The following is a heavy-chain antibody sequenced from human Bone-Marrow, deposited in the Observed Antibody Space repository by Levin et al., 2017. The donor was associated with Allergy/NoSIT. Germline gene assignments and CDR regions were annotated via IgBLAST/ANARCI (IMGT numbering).Heavy chain of an antibody. CDR1: GYAFTNYG. Sequence: ASVKVSCTASGYAFTNYGLSWVRHAPGQGLEWMGWVSPFNGYTKFADNFQGRVSMTTDTSTTTAYMELSSLRSDDTAVYYCARGGDGYKSDFYGLDVWGQGTTVTVSS. J-gene: IGHJ6*02. V-gene: IGHV1-18*01. CDR3: ARGGDGYKSDFYGLDV. D-gene: IGHD5-24*01. CDR2: VSPFNGYT.